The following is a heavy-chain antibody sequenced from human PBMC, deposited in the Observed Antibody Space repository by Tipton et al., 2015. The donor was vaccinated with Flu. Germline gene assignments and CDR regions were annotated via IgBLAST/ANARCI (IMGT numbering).Heavy chain of an antibody. Sequence: GSLRLSCAASGFTFSSYAMHWVRQAPGKGLEYVSAISSNGGSTYYANSGKGRFTISRDNSKNTLYHQMGSLRAEDMAVYYCARDGDNWNEIDYWGQGTLVTVSS. CDR1: GFTFSSYA. V-gene: IGHV3-64*01. CDR2: ISSNGGST. D-gene: IGHD1-20*01. CDR3: ARDGDNWNEIDY. J-gene: IGHJ4*02.